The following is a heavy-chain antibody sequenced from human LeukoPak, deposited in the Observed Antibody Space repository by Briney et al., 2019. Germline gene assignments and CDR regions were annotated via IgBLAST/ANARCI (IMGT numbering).Heavy chain of an antibody. J-gene: IGHJ4*02. D-gene: IGHD6-13*01. Sequence: HPRRSLRLSCAASGFTFSSYGMHWVRQAPGKGLEWVAVISYDGSNKYYADSVKGRFTISRDNSKNTLYLQMNSLRAEDTAVYYCAKAGIAAAALDYWGQGTLVTVSS. CDR2: ISYDGSNK. CDR1: GFTFSSYG. V-gene: IGHV3-30*18. CDR3: AKAGIAAAALDY.